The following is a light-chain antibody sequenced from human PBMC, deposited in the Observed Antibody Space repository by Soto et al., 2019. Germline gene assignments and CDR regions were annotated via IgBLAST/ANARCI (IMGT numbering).Light chain of an antibody. J-gene: IGKJ1*01. Sequence: DIQMTQSPSTLFASVGDRVTITCRASQSISSWLAWYQQKPGKAPKLLIYDASSLESGVPSRFSGSGSGTEFTLTISSLQPDDFATYYCQQYNSYETFGQGTKV. CDR3: QQYNSYET. CDR1: QSISSW. V-gene: IGKV1-5*01. CDR2: DAS.